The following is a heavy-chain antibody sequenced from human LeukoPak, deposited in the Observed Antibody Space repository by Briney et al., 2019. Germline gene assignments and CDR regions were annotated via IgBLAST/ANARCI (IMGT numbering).Heavy chain of an antibody. CDR1: GGSISDYY. CDR2: INYSGST. J-gene: IGHJ4*02. Sequence: SETLSLPCTVSGGSISDYYWSWIRQPPGKGLEWIGYINYSGSTNYNPSLKSRVTISVDTSKNQFSLRLSSVTAADTAVYYCARQSYHDSSLDYWGQGTLVTVSS. V-gene: IGHV4-59*08. D-gene: IGHD6-13*01. CDR3: ARQSYHDSSLDY.